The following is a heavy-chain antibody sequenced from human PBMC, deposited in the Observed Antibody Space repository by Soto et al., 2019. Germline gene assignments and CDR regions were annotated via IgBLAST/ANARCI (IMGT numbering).Heavy chain of an antibody. Sequence: PSEILSLTCTVSNGSISTYYWTWVRQPPGKGLEWIGYVYYSGSSNYNPSLKSRVGMSIDTSKNQFSLELKSVTAADTATYYCVRDYLLAGFDTWGQGILVTVSS. CDR2: VYYSGSS. CDR1: NGSISTYY. D-gene: IGHD6-19*01. V-gene: IGHV4-59*01. CDR3: VRDYLLAGFDT. J-gene: IGHJ5*02.